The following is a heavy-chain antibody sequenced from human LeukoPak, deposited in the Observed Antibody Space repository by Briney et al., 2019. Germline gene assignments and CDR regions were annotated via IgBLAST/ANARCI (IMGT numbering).Heavy chain of an antibody. D-gene: IGHD6-13*01. Sequence: ASVKVSCKASGFTFTGYYVHWVRQAPGQGLEWMGRVDPNSGDTIYAQRFQGRVTMTKDTSVSAAYMELTNLRFDDTAVYYCARGAMLASAGSFDYWGQGTLVTVSS. V-gene: IGHV1-2*06. J-gene: IGHJ4*02. CDR3: ARGAMLASAGSFDY. CDR1: GFTFTGYY. CDR2: VDPNSGDT.